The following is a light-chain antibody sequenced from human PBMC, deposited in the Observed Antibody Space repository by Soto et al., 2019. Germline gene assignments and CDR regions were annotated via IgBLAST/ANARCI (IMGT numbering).Light chain of an antibody. Sequence: DIQMTQSPSSLSASVGDKVTITCRASQSISNYLNWYQHKPGKAPKLLIFAASSLQSGVPSRFSGSGSATDFTLTISSLQPEDFATYYCQQSYSIPITFGPGTKVDI. V-gene: IGKV1-39*01. J-gene: IGKJ3*01. CDR2: AAS. CDR1: QSISNY. CDR3: QQSYSIPIT.